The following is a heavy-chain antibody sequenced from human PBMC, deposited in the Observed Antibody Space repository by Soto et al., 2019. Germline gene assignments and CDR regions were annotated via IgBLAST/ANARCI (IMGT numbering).Heavy chain of an antibody. V-gene: IGHV1-18*01. Sequence: ASVKVSCKASGYTFTSYGISWVRQAPGQGLEWMGWISAYNGNTNYAQKLQGRVTMTTDAPTSTAYMELRSLRSDDTAVYYCARVGRRAGYSYGYRYYYYGMDVWGQGTTVTVSS. J-gene: IGHJ6*02. D-gene: IGHD5-18*01. CDR1: GYTFTSYG. CDR3: ARVGRRAGYSYGYRYYYYGMDV. CDR2: ISAYNGNT.